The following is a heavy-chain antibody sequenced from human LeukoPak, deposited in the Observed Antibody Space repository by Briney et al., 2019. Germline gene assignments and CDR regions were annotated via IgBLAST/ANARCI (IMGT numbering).Heavy chain of an antibody. V-gene: IGHV1-8*01. CDR1: GYTFTSYD. CDR3: ARVAVRGVSGLFGY. Sequence: ASVKVSCKASGYTFTSYDINWVRQATGQGLEWMGWMNPNSGNTGYAQKFQGRVTMTRNTSKSTAYMELSSLRSEDTAVYYCARVAVRGVSGLFGYWGQGTLVTVSS. D-gene: IGHD3-10*01. J-gene: IGHJ4*02. CDR2: MNPNSGNT.